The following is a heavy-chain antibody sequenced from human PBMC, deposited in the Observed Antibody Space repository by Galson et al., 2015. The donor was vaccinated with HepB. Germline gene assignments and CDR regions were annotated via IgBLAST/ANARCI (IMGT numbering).Heavy chain of an antibody. CDR1: GGSISNYY. V-gene: IGHV4-59*08. D-gene: IGHD3-22*01. Sequence: SETLSLTCSVSGGSISNYYWSWIRQPPGKGLEWIGYIYYSGSTNYNPSLKSRVTMSVDRSKNQFSLSLSSVTAADTAVYYCARLTFYSDTSGYYILDYWGQGTLAPVSS. CDR3: ARLTFYSDTSGYYILDY. J-gene: IGHJ4*02. CDR2: IYYSGST.